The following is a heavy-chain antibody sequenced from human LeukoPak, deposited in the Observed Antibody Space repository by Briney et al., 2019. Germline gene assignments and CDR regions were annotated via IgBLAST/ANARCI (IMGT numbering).Heavy chain of an antibody. CDR2: ISYDGRSK. Sequence: GRSLRLSCAASGFTFSGYAIHWVRQAPGKGLEWAAVISYDGRSKYYADSVKGRFTISRDNSKNTLYLQMNSLRAEDTAYYYCARGGTYSSGWNYWGQGALVTVSS. CDR1: GFTFSGYA. J-gene: IGHJ4*02. V-gene: IGHV3-30*04. D-gene: IGHD6-19*01. CDR3: ARGGTYSSGWNY.